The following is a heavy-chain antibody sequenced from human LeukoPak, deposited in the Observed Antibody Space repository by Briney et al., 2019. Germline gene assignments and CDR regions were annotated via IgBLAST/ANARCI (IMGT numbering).Heavy chain of an antibody. CDR1: GFTFSDYY. V-gene: IGHV3-11*04. CDR3: ARSHYDFWSGYPPNFDY. Sequence: GGSLRLSCAASGFTFSDYYMSWIRQAPGKGLEWVSYISSSGSTIYYADSVKGRFTISRDNAKNSLYLQMNSLRAEDTAVYYCARSHYDFWSGYPPNFDYWGQETLVTVSS. CDR2: ISSSGSTI. D-gene: IGHD3-3*01. J-gene: IGHJ4*02.